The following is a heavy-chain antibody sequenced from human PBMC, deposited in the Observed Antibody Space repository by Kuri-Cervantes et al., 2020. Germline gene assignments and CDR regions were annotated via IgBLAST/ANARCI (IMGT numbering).Heavy chain of an antibody. Sequence: GGSLRLSCAASGFTFSSYWMSWVRQAPGKGLEWVANIKQDGSEKYYVDSVKGRFTISRDNAKNSLYLQMNSLRDEDTAVYYCARRASRYYYGMDVWGQGTTVTVSS. J-gene: IGHJ6*02. CDR1: GFTFSSYW. CDR2: IKQDGSEK. V-gene: IGHV3-7*01. CDR3: ARRASRYYYGMDV.